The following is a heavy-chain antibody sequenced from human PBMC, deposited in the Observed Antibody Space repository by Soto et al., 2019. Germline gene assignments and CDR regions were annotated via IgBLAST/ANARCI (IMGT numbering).Heavy chain of an antibody. CDR2: IYPRDSDA. CDR3: ARQRYSSGANFDY. Sequence: ESLKISCKGSGYSFPSYWIGWVRQMPGKGLEWMGIIYPRDSDARYSPSFQGRVTISTDKSISTAYLQWSSLKASDTAMYYCARQRYSSGANFDYWGQGTLVTVSS. J-gene: IGHJ4*02. V-gene: IGHV5-51*01. CDR1: GYSFPSYW. D-gene: IGHD6-19*01.